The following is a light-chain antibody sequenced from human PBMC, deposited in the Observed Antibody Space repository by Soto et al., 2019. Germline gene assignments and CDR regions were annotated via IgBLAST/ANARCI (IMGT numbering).Light chain of an antibody. CDR3: SAYTSSSTLVV. Sequence: QSALTQPASVSGSPGQSITISCTGTSSNVGGYNYVSWYQQHPGTAPKLMIYDVSNRPSGVSNRFSGSKSGNTASLTICGLQAEDEADYYCSAYTSSSTLVVFGGGTKVTVL. J-gene: IGLJ2*01. CDR2: DVS. CDR1: SSNVGGYNY. V-gene: IGLV2-14*01.